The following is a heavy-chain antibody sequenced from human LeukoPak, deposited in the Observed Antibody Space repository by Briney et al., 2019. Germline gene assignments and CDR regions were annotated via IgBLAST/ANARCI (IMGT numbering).Heavy chain of an antibody. D-gene: IGHD6-19*01. CDR2: IKSKTDGGTT. CDR1: GFTFSNAW. Sequence: PGGSLRLSCAASGFTFSNAWMSWVRQAPGKGLEWVGRIKSKTDGGTTDYAAPVKGRFTISRDDSKNTLYLQMNSLKTEDTAVYYCTTDGGYSSGWPSFDYWGQGTLVTVSS. V-gene: IGHV3-15*01. CDR3: TTDGGYSSGWPSFDY. J-gene: IGHJ4*02.